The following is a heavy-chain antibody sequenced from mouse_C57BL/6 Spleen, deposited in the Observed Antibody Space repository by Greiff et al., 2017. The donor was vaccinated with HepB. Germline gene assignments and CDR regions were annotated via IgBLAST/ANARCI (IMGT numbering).Heavy chain of an antibody. Sequence: QVQLQQPGTELVKPGASVKLSCKASGYTFTSYWMHWVKQRPGQGLEWIGNINPSNGGTNYNEKFKSKATLTVDKSSSTAYMQRSSLTSEDSAVYYCAREGSSYRYAMDYWGQGTSVTVSS. D-gene: IGHD1-1*01. CDR3: AREGSSYRYAMDY. CDR1: GYTFTSYW. V-gene: IGHV1-53*01. J-gene: IGHJ4*01. CDR2: INPSNGGT.